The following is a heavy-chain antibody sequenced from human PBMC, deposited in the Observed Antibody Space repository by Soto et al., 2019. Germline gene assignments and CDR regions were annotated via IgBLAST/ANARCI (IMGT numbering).Heavy chain of an antibody. CDR3: AKSQSSLYYMDV. CDR2: FGGSGGT. CDR1: GFIFSNYA. V-gene: IGHV3-23*01. Sequence: EVQVLESGGGLVQPGGSLRLSCVGSGFIFSNYAMAWVRQAPGKGLEWVSGFGGSGGTYHADSVKGRYTISRDNSKNTLYLQMNSLRVEDTAVYYCAKSQSSLYYMDVWGKGTAVTVSS. J-gene: IGHJ6*03.